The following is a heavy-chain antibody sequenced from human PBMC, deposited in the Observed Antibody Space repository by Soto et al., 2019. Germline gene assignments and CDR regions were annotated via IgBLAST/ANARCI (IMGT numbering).Heavy chain of an antibody. CDR2: ISGSGGST. D-gene: IGHD3-22*01. CDR1: GFTFSSYA. J-gene: IGHJ4*02. Sequence: GGSLRLSCAASGFTFSSYAMSWVRQAPGKGLEWVSAISGSGGSTYYADSVKGRFTISRDNSKNTLYLQMNSLRAEDTAVYYCAKVVDYDSSSYPDYWGQGTLGTAPQ. CDR3: AKVVDYDSSSYPDY. V-gene: IGHV3-23*01.